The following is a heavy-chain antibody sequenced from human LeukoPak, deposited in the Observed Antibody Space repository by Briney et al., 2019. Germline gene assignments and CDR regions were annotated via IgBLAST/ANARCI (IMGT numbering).Heavy chain of an antibody. J-gene: IGHJ6*03. Sequence: ASVKVSCKASGYTFTSYDINWVRQATGQELEWMGWMNLNSGNTGYAQKFQGRVTMTRNTSISTAYMELSSLRSEDTAVYYCARAPEWGKANYYYYMDVWGKGTTVTVSS. CDR3: ARAPEWGKANYYYYMDV. V-gene: IGHV1-8*01. CDR1: GYTFTSYD. D-gene: IGHD1-26*01. CDR2: MNLNSGNT.